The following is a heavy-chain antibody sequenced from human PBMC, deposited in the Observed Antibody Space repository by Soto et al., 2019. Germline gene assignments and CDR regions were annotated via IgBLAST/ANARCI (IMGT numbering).Heavy chain of an antibody. Sequence: QVQLVQSGAEVKKPGASVKISCKASGYTFTRYTMNWVRQAPGQRLEWMGWINPDNGNTKSSQKFQDRVIITRDTSASTAYMDLSSLRSEDTVVYYCARGIATGQPEPRGQGTLVTVSS. CDR3: ARGIATGQPEP. J-gene: IGHJ5*02. V-gene: IGHV1-3*01. CDR1: GYTFTRYT. CDR2: INPDNGNT. D-gene: IGHD2-15*01.